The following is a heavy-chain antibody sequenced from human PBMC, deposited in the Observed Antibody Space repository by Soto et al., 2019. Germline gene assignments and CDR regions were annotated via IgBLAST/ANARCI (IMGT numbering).Heavy chain of an antibody. V-gene: IGHV4-59*03. CDR1: GGSISSYY. CDR2: LYNTGST. D-gene: IGHD3-3*01. CDR3: AGMSFTVFGQVIDNFYFYGTDV. Sequence: PXETLSLTCNVSGGSISSYYWTWIRQPPGKGLEWIGYLYNTGSTNYNPSLKSRVTISLDTSKNQFFLNLSSVTAADTAVYYCAGMSFTVFGQVIDNFYFYGTDVWGQGTTVTVSS. J-gene: IGHJ6*02.